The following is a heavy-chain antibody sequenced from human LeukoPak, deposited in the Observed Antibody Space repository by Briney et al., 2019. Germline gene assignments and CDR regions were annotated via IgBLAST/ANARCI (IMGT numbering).Heavy chain of an antibody. CDR2: IYYSGST. CDR3: ARDIYSSSWYLWYFDL. D-gene: IGHD6-13*01. Sequence: SETLSLTCTVSGGSISSSSYYWGWIRQPPGKGLEWIGSIYYSGSTYYNPSLKSRVTISVDTSKNQFSLKLSSVTAADTAVYYCARDIYSSSWYLWYFDLWGRGTLVTVSS. V-gene: IGHV4-39*07. CDR1: GGSISSSSYY. J-gene: IGHJ2*01.